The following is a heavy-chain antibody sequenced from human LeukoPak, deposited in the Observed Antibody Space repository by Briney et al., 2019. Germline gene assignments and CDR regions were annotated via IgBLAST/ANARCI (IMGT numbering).Heavy chain of an antibody. CDR2: ISGSSGYT. CDR1: GFTFSSYD. V-gene: IGHV3-23*01. Sequence: GGSLRLSCAASGFTFSSYDMCWVRQAPGKGLEWVSTISGSSGYTNYADPVKGRFTISRDNSKNTLYLQMNSLRAEDTAIYYCAKDRRTLDAFDIWGQGTMVTVSS. CDR3: AKDRRTLDAFDI. J-gene: IGHJ3*02.